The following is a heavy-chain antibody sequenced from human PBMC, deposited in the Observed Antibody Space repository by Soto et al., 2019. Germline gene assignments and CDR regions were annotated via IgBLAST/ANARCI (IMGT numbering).Heavy chain of an antibody. CDR3: ARYRNHPVVRAFWVNKGLDY. CDR1: GGSISSSNW. J-gene: IGHJ4*02. CDR2: IYHSGST. Sequence: QVQLQESGPGLVKPSGTLSLTCAVSGGSISSSNWWSWVRQPPGTGLEWIGEIYHSGSTNYNPSLKSRVTISVDKSKNQFSLKLSSVPAADTAVYYCARYRNHPVVRAFWVNKGLDYWGQGPLVTVSS. D-gene: IGHD4-4*01. V-gene: IGHV4-4*02.